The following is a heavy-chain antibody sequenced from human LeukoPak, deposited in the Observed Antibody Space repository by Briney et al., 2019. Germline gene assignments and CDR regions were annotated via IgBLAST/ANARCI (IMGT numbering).Heavy chain of an antibody. D-gene: IGHD1-1*01. Sequence: PGGSLRLSCAASGLTISSFDMHWVRQPTGQGLEWVSTIGTASDTYYPGSVGGRFTLSRDNAKNSLYLQMNSLTAGDTAVYYCARGPPRGKYYYMDVWGKGTTVTVSS. CDR2: IGTASDT. CDR3: ARGPPRGKYYYMDV. J-gene: IGHJ6*03. V-gene: IGHV3-13*01. CDR1: GLTISSFD.